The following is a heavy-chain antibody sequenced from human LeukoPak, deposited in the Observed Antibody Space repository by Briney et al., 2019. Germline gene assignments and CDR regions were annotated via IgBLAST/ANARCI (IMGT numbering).Heavy chain of an antibody. D-gene: IGHD3-3*01. Sequence: SETLSLTCTVSGGSISSGSYYWSWIRQPAGKGLEWIGRIYTSGSINYNPSLKTRVTISVDTSKNQFSLKLSSVTAADTAVYYCARGRYDFWSGYYPFDYWGQGTLVTVSS. J-gene: IGHJ4*02. CDR1: GGSISSGSYY. CDR3: ARGRYDFWSGYYPFDY. CDR2: IYTSGSI. V-gene: IGHV4-61*02.